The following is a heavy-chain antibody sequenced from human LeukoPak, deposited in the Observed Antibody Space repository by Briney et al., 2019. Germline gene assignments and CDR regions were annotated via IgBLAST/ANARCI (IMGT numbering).Heavy chain of an antibody. Sequence: SETLSRTCAVYGGSFSGYYWSWIRQPAGKGLEWIGRIYTSGSTSYNASLKSRITISTDMSKNQFSLNRNFVTAADTAVYYCARERAGEGALDIWGQGTLVTVSS. J-gene: IGHJ3*02. V-gene: IGHV4-4*07. CDR3: ARERAGEGALDI. D-gene: IGHD3-10*01. CDR2: IYTSGST. CDR1: GGSFSGYY.